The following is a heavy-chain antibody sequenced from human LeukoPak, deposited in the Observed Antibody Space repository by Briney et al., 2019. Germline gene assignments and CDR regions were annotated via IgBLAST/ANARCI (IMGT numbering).Heavy chain of an antibody. Sequence: GRSLRLSCAASGSAFSSYGMPWVRQAPGKGLEWVAVISYDGSNKYYADSVKGRFTISRDNSKKLYLQMNSLRAEDTAVYYCAKEILYSGSYPTRVVGLDNWGQGTLVTVSS. V-gene: IGHV3-30*18. CDR2: ISYDGSNK. D-gene: IGHD1-26*01. CDR3: AKEILYSGSYPTRVVGLDN. J-gene: IGHJ4*02. CDR1: GSAFSSYG.